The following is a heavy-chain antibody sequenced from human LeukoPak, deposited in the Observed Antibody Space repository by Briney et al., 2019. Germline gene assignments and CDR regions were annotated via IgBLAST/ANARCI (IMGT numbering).Heavy chain of an antibody. Sequence: GASVKVSCKASGYIFTGFYIHWVRQAPGQGLEWMGWLNPNNGDTDYAQKFQGRVTMTRDTPTSTAYVELSRLRSDDTAVYFCVRLEKATIFYWGQGTLVTVSS. V-gene: IGHV1-2*02. J-gene: IGHJ4*02. CDR1: GYIFTGFY. CDR3: VRLEKATIFY. CDR2: LNPNNGDT. D-gene: IGHD5-24*01.